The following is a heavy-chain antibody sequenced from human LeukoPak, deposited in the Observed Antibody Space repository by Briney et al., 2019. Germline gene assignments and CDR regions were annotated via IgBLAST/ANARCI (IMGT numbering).Heavy chain of an antibody. V-gene: IGHV4-59*01. Sequence: SETLSLTCTVSGGSISSYYWSWIRQPPGKGLEWIEYIYYSGSTNYNPSLKSRVTISVDTSKNQFSLKLSSVTAADTAVYYCARAGKSGSYLIDYWGQGTLVTVSS. CDR3: ARAGKSGSYLIDY. D-gene: IGHD1-26*01. J-gene: IGHJ4*02. CDR2: IYYSGST. CDR1: GGSISSYY.